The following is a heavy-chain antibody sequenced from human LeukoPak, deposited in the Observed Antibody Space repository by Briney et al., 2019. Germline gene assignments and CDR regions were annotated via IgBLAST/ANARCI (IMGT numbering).Heavy chain of an antibody. D-gene: IGHD3-3*01. V-gene: IGHV3-21*01. J-gene: IGHJ6*02. CDR1: GFTFSSYS. Sequence: GGSLRLSCAASGFTFSSYSMNWVRQAPGKGLEWVSSISISSSYIYYADSVKVRFTISRDNAKNSLYLQMNSLRAEDTAVYYCARDRSTIFGVVFPYYYGMDVWGQGTTVTVSS. CDR3: ARDRSTIFGVVFPYYYGMDV. CDR2: ISISSSYI.